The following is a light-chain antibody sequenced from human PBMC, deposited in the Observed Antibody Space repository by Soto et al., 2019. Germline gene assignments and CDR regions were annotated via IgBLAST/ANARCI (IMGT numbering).Light chain of an antibody. Sequence: QAVVTQPPSVSGAPGQRVTISCTGDSSNIGAGYDVHWYQQLPGTAPKLLIYVNINRPSGVTDRFSASRSDSSASLAITGLQAEDEADYYCQSYDSSLRVLFGGGTKLTVL. J-gene: IGLJ2*01. V-gene: IGLV1-40*01. CDR1: SSNIGAGYD. CDR3: QSYDSSLRVL. CDR2: VNI.